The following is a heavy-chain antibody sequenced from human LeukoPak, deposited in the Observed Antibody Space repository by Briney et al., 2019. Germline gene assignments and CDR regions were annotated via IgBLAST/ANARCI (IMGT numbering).Heavy chain of an antibody. J-gene: IGHJ3*02. CDR2: IYHSGST. Sequence: SETLSLTCAVSGYSISSGYYWGWIRQPPGKGLEWIGSIYHSGSTYYNPSLKSRVTISVDTSKNQFSLKLSSVTAADTAVYYCARDLGYDILTGYLNAFDIWGQGTVVTVSS. CDR3: ARDLGYDILTGYLNAFDI. V-gene: IGHV4-38-2*02. D-gene: IGHD3-9*01. CDR1: GYSISSGYY.